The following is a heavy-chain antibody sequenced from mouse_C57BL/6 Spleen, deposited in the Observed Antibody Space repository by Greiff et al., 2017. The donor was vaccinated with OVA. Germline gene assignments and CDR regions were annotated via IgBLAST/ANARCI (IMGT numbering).Heavy chain of an antibody. D-gene: IGHD3-2*02. J-gene: IGHJ1*03. CDR2: INPSNGGT. CDR3: ARQLRLYWYFDV. Sequence: QVQLQQPGTELVKPGASVKLSCKASGYTFTSYWMHWVKQRPGQGLEWIGNINPSNGGTNYNEKFKSKATLTVDKSSSTAYMQLSSLTSEDSAVYFCARQLRLYWYFDVWGTGTTVTVSS. CDR1: GYTFTSYW. V-gene: IGHV1-53*01.